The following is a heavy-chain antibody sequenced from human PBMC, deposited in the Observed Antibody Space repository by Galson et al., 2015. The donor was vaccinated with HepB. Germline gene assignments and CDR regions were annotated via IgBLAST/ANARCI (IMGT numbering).Heavy chain of an antibody. CDR3: AKDPRGYCSSTSCYADYYYGMDV. CDR1: GFTFSIYS. D-gene: IGHD2-2*01. V-gene: IGHV3-21*01. Sequence: SLRLSCAASGFTFSIYSMNRVRQAPGKGLEWVSSISSSSSYIYYADSVKGRFTISRDNAKNSLYLQMNSLRAEDTAVYYCAKDPRGYCSSTSCYADYYYGMDVWGQGTTVTVSS. CDR2: ISSSSSYI. J-gene: IGHJ6*02.